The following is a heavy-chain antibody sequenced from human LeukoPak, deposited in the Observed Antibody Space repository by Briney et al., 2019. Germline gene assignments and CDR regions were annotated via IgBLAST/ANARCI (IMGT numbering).Heavy chain of an antibody. CDR2: ISGSGGST. CDR3: TKVSYGSGRWEFDF. D-gene: IGHD3-10*01. J-gene: IGHJ4*02. Sequence: QPGGSLRLSCAASGFTFSSYAMSWVRQAPGKGLEWVSAISGSGGSTYYADSVKGRFTISSDNSKKTLYLQMNSLRAEDTAVYYSTKVSYGSGRWEFDFWGQGTLVTVSS. V-gene: IGHV3-23*01. CDR1: GFTFSSYA.